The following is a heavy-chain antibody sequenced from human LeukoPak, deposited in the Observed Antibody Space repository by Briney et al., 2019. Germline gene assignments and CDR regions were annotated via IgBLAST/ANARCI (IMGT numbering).Heavy chain of an antibody. J-gene: IGHJ4*02. D-gene: IGHD2-15*01. CDR1: GFTFTNAW. Sequence: GGSLRLSCAASGFTFTNAWMSWVRQAPGKGLEWVGRIKSKTDGGTTDYAAPVKGRFTISRDDSKNTLDLQMNSLETEDTAVYYCTNTVVVVASTGFDYWGQGTLVTVSS. V-gene: IGHV3-15*01. CDR3: TNTVVVVASTGFDY. CDR2: IKSKTDGGTT.